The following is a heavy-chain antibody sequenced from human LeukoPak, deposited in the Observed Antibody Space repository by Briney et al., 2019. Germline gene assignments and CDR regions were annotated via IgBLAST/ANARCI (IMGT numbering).Heavy chain of an antibody. CDR1: GGSFSGYY. CDR2: INHSGST. V-gene: IGHV4-34*01. CDR3: ARPHSTFFDQDAAYYFDY. J-gene: IGHJ4*02. D-gene: IGHD3-9*01. Sequence: SETLSLTCAVYGGSFSGYYWSWIRQPPGKGLEWIGGINHSGSTNYNPSLKSRVTISVDTSKNHFSLKLSSVTAADTAVYYCARPHSTFFDQDAAYYFDYWGQGTLVTVSS.